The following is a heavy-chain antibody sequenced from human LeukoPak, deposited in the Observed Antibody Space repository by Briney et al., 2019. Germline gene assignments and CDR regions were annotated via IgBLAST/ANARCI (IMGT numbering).Heavy chain of an antibody. J-gene: IGHJ4*02. CDR1: GGSITSSSYY. D-gene: IGHD3-10*01. V-gene: IGHV4-39*01. CDR2: IYYSGST. CDR3: ARRPVSSNFDY. Sequence: SETLSLTCTVSGGSITSSSYYWGWIRQPPGKGLGCIGTIYYSGSTYYNPSLKSRVTISVDTSKNQFSLKLSSVTAADTAVYYCARRPVSSNFDYWGQGTLVTVSS.